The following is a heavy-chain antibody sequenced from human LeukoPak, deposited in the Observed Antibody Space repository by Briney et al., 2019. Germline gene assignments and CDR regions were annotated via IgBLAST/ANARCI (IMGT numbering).Heavy chain of an antibody. CDR1: GFTFSVAA. V-gene: IGHV3-48*02. J-gene: IGHJ4*02. CDR2: ITSTSATK. CDR3: VRDGGGLDC. D-gene: IGHD3-16*01. Sequence: PGGSLRLSCAASGFTFSVAAMTWVRQAPGKGLEWVSYITSTSATKYYADSVKGRFTVSRDNAKSSLFLQMNSLRDEDTAVYYCVRDGGGLDCWGQGTLVTVSS.